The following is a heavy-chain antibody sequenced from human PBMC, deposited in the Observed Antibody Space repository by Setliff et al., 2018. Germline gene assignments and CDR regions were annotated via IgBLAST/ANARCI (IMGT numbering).Heavy chain of an antibody. J-gene: IGHJ4*02. V-gene: IGHV3-23*01. CDR1: GFTFSRCA. CDR2: ISDRDSRI. CDR3: AKALEWMWEAFDF. Sequence: GGSLRLSCAASGFTFSRCAMSWVRQAPGKGLEWISFISDRDSRIYYADSVKGRFTISRDNSKSTLYLQMNSLRAEDTAVYHCAKALEWMWEAFDFWGQGIPVTVSS. D-gene: IGHD1-26*01.